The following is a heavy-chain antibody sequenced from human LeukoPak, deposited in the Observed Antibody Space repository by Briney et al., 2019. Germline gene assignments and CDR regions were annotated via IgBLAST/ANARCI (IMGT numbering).Heavy chain of an antibody. D-gene: IGHD3-10*01. J-gene: IGHJ5*02. CDR2: INPNSGGT. CDR3: ARTLWFGELSNWFDP. V-gene: IGHV1-2*02. CDR1: GYTFTGYY. Sequence: ASVKVSCKASGYTFTGYYMHWVRRAPGQGLEWMGWINPNSGGTNYAQKFQGRVTMTRDTSISTAYMELSRLRSDDTAVYYCARTLWFGELSNWFDPWGQGTLVTVSS.